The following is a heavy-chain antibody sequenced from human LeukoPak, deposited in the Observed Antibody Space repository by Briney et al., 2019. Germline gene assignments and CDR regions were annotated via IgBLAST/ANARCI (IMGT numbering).Heavy chain of an antibody. CDR2: IDPNSAGT. CDR3: ARPGYCRGGSCSDWFDS. J-gene: IGHJ5*01. CDR1: GYTFNAYY. V-gene: IGHV1-2*02. Sequence: ASVKVSCKPSGYTFNAYYVHWMRQAPGQGLEWMGWIDPNSAGTNFAQKFQGRVSMTRDTSINTAYLELSRLRSDDTAVYYCARPGYCRGGSCSDWFDSWGQGTLVTVSS. D-gene: IGHD2-15*01.